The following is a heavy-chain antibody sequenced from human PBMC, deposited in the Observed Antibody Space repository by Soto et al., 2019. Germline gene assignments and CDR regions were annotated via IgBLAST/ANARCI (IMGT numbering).Heavy chain of an antibody. Sequence: LSLTCTVSGGSISSGGSYWGWIRQPPGKGLEWIGYIYYSGNTYFNPSLKSRVTLSVDTSKNQFSLNLSSVTAADTAVYYCVRYCSTTKCPFDYWGQGTLVTVSS. CDR3: VRYCSTTKCPFDY. V-gene: IGHV4-30-4*01. D-gene: IGHD2-2*01. J-gene: IGHJ4*02. CDR1: GGSISSGGSY. CDR2: IYYSGNT.